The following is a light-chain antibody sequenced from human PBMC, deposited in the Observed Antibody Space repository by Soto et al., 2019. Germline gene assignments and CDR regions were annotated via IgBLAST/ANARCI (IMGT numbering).Light chain of an antibody. J-gene: IGKJ3*01. CDR3: QQYNKWPLT. CDR1: KSVSSN. CDR2: GAS. Sequence: EIVMTQSPATLSVSPGERATLSCRASKSVSSNLAWYQQKPGQAPRLLIYGASTRATDIPARFSGSGSGTEFTLTISSLQSEDFAVYYCQQYNKWPLTFGPGTKVDIK. V-gene: IGKV3-15*01.